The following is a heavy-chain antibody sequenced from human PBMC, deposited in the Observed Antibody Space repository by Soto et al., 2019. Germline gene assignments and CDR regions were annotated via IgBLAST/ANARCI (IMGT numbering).Heavy chain of an antibody. Sequence: QVQLVQSGAELKEPGASVKVSCTASEYTFVNHDINWVRQAPGRGLEWMGWMNPNSGNSGFAQKFQDRVTMTRDTSRDTAYMDLRNLRSENTDVYYCARGWGRWPHEKPGDYWGQGTLVTVS. CDR3: ARGWGRWPHEKPGDY. CDR2: MNPNSGNS. CDR1: EYTFVNHD. D-gene: IGHD3-16*01. V-gene: IGHV1-8*01. J-gene: IGHJ4*02.